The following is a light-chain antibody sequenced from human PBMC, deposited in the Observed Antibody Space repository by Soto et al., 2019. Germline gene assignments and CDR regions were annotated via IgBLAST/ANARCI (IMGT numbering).Light chain of an antibody. V-gene: IGLV2-23*02. Sequence: QSALTQPASVSGSPGQSITISCAGTMRDVGAYNLVSWYQQHPGRAPQLIIYEVRNRPSGISFRFSGSKSGNTASLTISGLQAEDEADYYCCSYAGRSTWVFGGGTKLTVL. CDR1: MRDVGAYNL. CDR3: CSYAGRSTWV. J-gene: IGLJ3*02. CDR2: EVR.